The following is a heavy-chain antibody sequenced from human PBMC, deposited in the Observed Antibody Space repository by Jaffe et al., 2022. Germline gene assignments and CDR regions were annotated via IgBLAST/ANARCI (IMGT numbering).Heavy chain of an antibody. D-gene: IGHD3-22*01. CDR1: GGSISSGSYY. CDR2: IYTSGST. V-gene: IGHV4-61*02. CDR3: ARGSRITMIVVVGDDDAFDI. J-gene: IGHJ3*02. Sequence: QVQLQESGPGLVKPSQTLSLTCTVSGGSISSGSYYWSWIRQPAGKGLEWIGRIYTSGSTNYNPSLKSRVTISVDTSKNQFSLKLSSVTAADTAVYYCARGSRITMIVVVGDDDAFDIWGQGTMVTVSS.